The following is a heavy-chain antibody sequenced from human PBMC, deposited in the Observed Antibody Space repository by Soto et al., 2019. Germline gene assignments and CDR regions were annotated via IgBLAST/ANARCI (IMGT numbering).Heavy chain of an antibody. Sequence: LKISCRGSGYDFNTNWFGWVRQLPGKGLEWVGIMYPGDSDTRYNPSLQGHVTLSADVTVSTAFLQWRSLKTSDTGMYFCARLPRDCNKTSCYYADHWGHGTQVTVSS. CDR3: ARLPRDCNKTSCYYADH. CDR2: MYPGDSDT. J-gene: IGHJ4*01. CDR1: GYDFNTNW. D-gene: IGHD2-2*01. V-gene: IGHV5-51*01.